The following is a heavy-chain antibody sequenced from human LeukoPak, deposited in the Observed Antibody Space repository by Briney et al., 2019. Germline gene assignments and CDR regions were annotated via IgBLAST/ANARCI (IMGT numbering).Heavy chain of an antibody. CDR1: GYSFTSYW. D-gene: IGHD4-23*01. CDR3: ARGYGGNPNDAFDI. CDR2: IYPCDSDT. Sequence: GASLKISCKGSGYSFTSYWIGWVRQMPGKGLEWMGIIYPCDSDTSYSPSFQGQVSISADKSITTAYLQWSSMKASDTAMYYCARGYGGNPNDAFDIWGQGTMVTVSS. V-gene: IGHV5-51*01. J-gene: IGHJ3*02.